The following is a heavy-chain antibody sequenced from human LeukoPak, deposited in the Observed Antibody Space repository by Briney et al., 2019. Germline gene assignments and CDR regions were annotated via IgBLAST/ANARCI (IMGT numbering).Heavy chain of an antibody. CDR2: ISGSGGYA. D-gene: IGHD3-16*01. V-gene: IGHV3-23*01. Sequence: GSLRLSFAASGFTFSIYPMSWVRQAPGKGVEWDASISGSGGYAYFANSVKGRFITSRDNSKNTLYLQMNSLRAEDTAVYYCAKDLFGGPARAFFDYWGQGTLVTVSS. CDR1: GFTFSIYP. CDR3: AKDLFGGPARAFFDY. J-gene: IGHJ4*02.